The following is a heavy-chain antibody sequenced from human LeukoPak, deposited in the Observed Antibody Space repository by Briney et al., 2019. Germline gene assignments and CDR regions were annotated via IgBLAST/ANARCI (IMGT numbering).Heavy chain of an antibody. Sequence: KPSETLSLTCAVSGESLSTYFWSWIRQSPGKGLEWIGEISQTGSANYNPSLKNRVTLSLDTSKNQFSLQLTSMTAADTAIYLCARSAAYYYYYMDVWANGTTVTVSS. V-gene: IGHV4-34*01. CDR3: ARSAAYYYYYMDV. CDR1: GESLSTYF. D-gene: IGHD6-25*01. CDR2: ISQTGSA. J-gene: IGHJ6*03.